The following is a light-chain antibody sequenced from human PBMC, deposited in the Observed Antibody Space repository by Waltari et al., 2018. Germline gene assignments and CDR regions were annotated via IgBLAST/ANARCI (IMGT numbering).Light chain of an antibody. CDR2: EGS. J-gene: IGLJ1*01. CDR3: CSYAGRPSYV. Sequence: QSALTQPAPVSGSPGQSTTISCTGTSSDVGSYNLFPCYHQHPGKAPKVMIYEGSKRPSGVSNRFSGSKSGNTSSLTISGLQAEDEADYYCCSYAGRPSYVFGTGTKVTVL. V-gene: IGLV2-23*01. CDR1: SSDVGSYNL.